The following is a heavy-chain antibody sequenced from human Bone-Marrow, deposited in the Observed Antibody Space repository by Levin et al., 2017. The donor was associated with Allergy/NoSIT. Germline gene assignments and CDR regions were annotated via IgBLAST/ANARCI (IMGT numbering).Heavy chain of an antibody. CDR3: ARAQGIFGPWYFDL. D-gene: IGHD3/OR15-3a*01. V-gene: IGHV1-18*01. CDR1: GYTFTSYG. J-gene: IGHJ2*01. Sequence: GESLKISCKASGYTFTSYGISWVRQAPGQGLEWMGWISAYNGNTNYAQKLQGRVTMTTDTSTSTAYMELRSLRSDDTAVYYCARAQGIFGPWYFDLWGRGTLVTVSS. CDR2: ISAYNGNT.